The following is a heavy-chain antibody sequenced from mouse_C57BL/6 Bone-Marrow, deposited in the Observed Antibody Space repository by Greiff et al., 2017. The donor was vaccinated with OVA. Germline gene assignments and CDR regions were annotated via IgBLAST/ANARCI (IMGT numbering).Heavy chain of an antibody. Sequence: QVQLQQSGPELVKPGASVKISCTASGYAFSRSWMNWVTQRPGKGLEWIGRIYPGDGDTNYNGKFKGTATLTADKSSSTAYMQLSSLTSEDSAVYFCARGNTTVDDWGKGTTLTVSS. CDR2: IYPGDGDT. V-gene: IGHV1-82*01. D-gene: IGHD1-1*01. CDR3: ARGNTTVDD. J-gene: IGHJ2*01. CDR1: GYAFSRSW.